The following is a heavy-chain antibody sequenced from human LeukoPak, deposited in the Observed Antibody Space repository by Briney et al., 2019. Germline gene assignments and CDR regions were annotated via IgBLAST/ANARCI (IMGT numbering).Heavy chain of an antibody. Sequence: GGSLRLSCAASGFTFSSYGMHWVRQAPGKGLEWVAVISYDGSNKYYAGSVKGRFTISRDNSKNTLYLQMNSLRAEDTAVYYCAKGPDYDFWSGYLGVYYYGMDVWGQGTTVTVSS. CDR1: GFTFSSYG. CDR3: AKGPDYDFWSGYLGVYYYGMDV. V-gene: IGHV3-30*18. CDR2: ISYDGSNK. D-gene: IGHD3-3*01. J-gene: IGHJ6*02.